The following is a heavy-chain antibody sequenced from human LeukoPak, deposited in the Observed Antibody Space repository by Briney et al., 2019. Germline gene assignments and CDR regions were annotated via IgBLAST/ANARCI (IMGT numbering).Heavy chain of an antibody. CDR3: ARDKYYDFWSGYYSARGFDY. D-gene: IGHD3-3*01. V-gene: IGHV3-33*01. J-gene: IGHJ4*02. CDR2: IWYDGSNK. CDR1: GVTFSSYG. Sequence: GGAPRHSCAASGVTFSSYGMHWGRHALRKRLEWGVVIWYDGSNKYYADSVKGRFTISRDNSKNTLDLQMNSLRAEDTAVYYCARDKYYDFWSGYYSARGFDYWGQGTLVTVSS.